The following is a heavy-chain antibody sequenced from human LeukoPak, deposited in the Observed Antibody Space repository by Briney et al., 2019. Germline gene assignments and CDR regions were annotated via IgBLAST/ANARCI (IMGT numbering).Heavy chain of an antibody. J-gene: IGHJ4*02. CDR1: GFTFSSYG. CDR2: IRDDGSNK. V-gene: IGHV3-30*02. Sequence: GGSLRLSCAASGFTFSSYGMHWVRQAPGKGLEWVAFIRDDGSNKYYADSVKGRFTISRDNSKNTMYLQMNSLRAEDTAVYYCAKDLYYGDYLGGWDYWGQGTLVTVSS. CDR3: AKDLYYGDYLGGWDY. D-gene: IGHD4-17*01.